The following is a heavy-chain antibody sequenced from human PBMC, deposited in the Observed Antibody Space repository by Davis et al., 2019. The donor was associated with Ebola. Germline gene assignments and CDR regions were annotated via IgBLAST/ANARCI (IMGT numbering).Heavy chain of an antibody. CDR2: ISYDGSNK. J-gene: IGHJ5*02. CDR1: GFTFSSYS. Sequence: GESLKISCAASGFTFSSYSMNWVRQAPGKGLEWVAVISYDGSNKYYADSVKGRFTISRDNSKNTLYLQMNSLRAEDTAVYYCAKNEAQNWFDPWGQGTLVTVSS. D-gene: IGHD1-1*01. CDR3: AKNEAQNWFDP. V-gene: IGHV3-30*18.